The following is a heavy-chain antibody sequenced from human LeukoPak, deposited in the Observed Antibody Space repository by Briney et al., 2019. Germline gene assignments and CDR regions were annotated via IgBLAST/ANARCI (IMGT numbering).Heavy chain of an antibody. CDR2: ISYDGSNK. Sequence: PGRSLRLSCAASGFTFSSYAMHWVRQAPGKGLEWVAVISYDGSNKYYADSVKGRFTISRDNSKNTLYLQMNSLRAEDTAVYYCARDSRSGYITFYFDYWSQGTLVTVSS. V-gene: IGHV3-30-3*01. J-gene: IGHJ4*02. CDR1: GFTFSSYA. D-gene: IGHD3-22*01. CDR3: ARDSRSGYITFYFDY.